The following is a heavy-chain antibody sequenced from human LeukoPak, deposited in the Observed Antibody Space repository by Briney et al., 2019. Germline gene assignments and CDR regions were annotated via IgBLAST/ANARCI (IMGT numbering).Heavy chain of an antibody. CDR1: GGSFSGYY. CDR2: INHSGST. V-gene: IGHV4-34*01. Sequence: PSETLSLTCAVYGGSFSGYYWSWIRQPPGKGLEWIGEINHSGSTNYNPSLKSRVTISVDTSKNQFSLKLSSVTAADTAVYYCARVGSSTSSHRGCYYYYYGMDVWGQGTTVTVSS. D-gene: IGHD2-2*01. J-gene: IGHJ6*02. CDR3: ARVGSSTSSHRGCYYYYYGMDV.